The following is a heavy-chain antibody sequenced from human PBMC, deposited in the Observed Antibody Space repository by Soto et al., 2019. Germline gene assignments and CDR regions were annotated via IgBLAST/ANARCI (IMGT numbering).Heavy chain of an antibody. CDR1: GFTFNTYG. V-gene: IGHV3-30*18. CDR2: ISYDGSDK. CDR3: AKSPNFYCSSPNCYKYYFDL. Sequence: QEHLVESGGGVVQPGTSLRLSCAASGFTFNTYGMHWLRQTPGKGLEWVAVISYDGSDKFYLDSVKGRFTISRDNSKNTLYLQMSSLRAEDTAIYYCAKSPNFYCSSPNCYKYYFDLWGQGTLVTVSS. D-gene: IGHD2-2*01. J-gene: IGHJ4*02.